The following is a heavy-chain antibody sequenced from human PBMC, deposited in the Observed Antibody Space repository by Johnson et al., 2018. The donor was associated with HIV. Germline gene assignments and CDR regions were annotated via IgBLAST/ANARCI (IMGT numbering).Heavy chain of an antibody. J-gene: IGHJ3*02. CDR1: GFNFDDYA. Sequence: VQLVESGGVVVQPGRSLRLSCAASGFNFDDYAMHWVRQAPGKGPEWVSGISWNSHMIGYVEAVKGRFTISRDNSKNTLYLQRNSLRAEDTAVYYCAKVSESYSSSLGDAFDIWGQGTMVTVSS. V-gene: IGHV3-9*01. D-gene: IGHD6-13*01. CDR2: ISWNSHMI. CDR3: AKVSESYSSSLGDAFDI.